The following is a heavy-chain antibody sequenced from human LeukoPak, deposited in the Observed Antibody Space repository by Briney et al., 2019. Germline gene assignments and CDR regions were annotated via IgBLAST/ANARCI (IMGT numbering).Heavy chain of an antibody. CDR1: GGSFSGYY. Sequence: SETLSLTCAVSGGSFSGYYWSWIRQPPGKGLEWIGEINHSGSTNYNPSLKSRVTISVGTSKNQFSLKLSSVTAADTAVYYCARGPHCSSTSCYSEYFHHWGQGTLVTVSS. CDR3: ARGPHCSSTSCYSEYFHH. D-gene: IGHD2-2*01. V-gene: IGHV4-34*01. J-gene: IGHJ1*01. CDR2: INHSGST.